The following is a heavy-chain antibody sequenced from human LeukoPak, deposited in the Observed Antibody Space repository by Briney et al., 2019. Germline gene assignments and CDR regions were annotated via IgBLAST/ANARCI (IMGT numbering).Heavy chain of an antibody. Sequence: ASVKVSCKASGYSFTSYYMHWVRQAPGQGLEWMGIINPSDSSTSYAQKLQGRVTMTTDTSTSTAYMELRSLRSDDTAVYYCARTVSIAARLVYYYYMDVWGKGTTVTVSS. CDR3: ARTVSIAARLVYYYYMDV. CDR2: INPSDSST. CDR1: GYSFTSYY. D-gene: IGHD6-6*01. V-gene: IGHV1-46*01. J-gene: IGHJ6*03.